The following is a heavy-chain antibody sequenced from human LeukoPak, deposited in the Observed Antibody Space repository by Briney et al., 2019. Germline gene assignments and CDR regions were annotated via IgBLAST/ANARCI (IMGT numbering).Heavy chain of an antibody. D-gene: IGHD3-3*01. J-gene: IGHJ4*02. CDR2: ICHSGST. CDR3: ALTYYDFWSGYDY. CDR1: GGSISSGGYS. Sequence: SETLSLTCAVSGGSISSGGYSWSWIRQPPGKGLEWIGYICHSGSTNYNPSLKSRVTISVDTSKNQFSLKLSSVTAADTAVYYCALTYYDFWSGYDYWGQGTLVTVSS. V-gene: IGHV4-30-2*01.